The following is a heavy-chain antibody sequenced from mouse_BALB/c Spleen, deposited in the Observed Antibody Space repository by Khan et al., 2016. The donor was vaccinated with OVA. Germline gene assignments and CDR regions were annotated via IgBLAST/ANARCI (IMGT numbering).Heavy chain of an antibody. Sequence: QVQLQQSGAELAKPGASVKMSCKASGYTFINYWILWVKQRPGQGLEWIGYINPSTAYTEYNQNFKDKATLTADKSSSTAYMQLSSLTSEDSAVYYGARRGLRWDFDYWDQGTTLTVSS. J-gene: IGHJ2*01. CDR2: INPSTAYT. CDR1: GYTFINYW. CDR3: ARRGLRWDFDY. D-gene: IGHD1-1*01. V-gene: IGHV1-7*01.